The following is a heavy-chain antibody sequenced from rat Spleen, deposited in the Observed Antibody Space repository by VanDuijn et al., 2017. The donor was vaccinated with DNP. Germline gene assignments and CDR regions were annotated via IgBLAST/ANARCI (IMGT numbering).Heavy chain of an antibody. Sequence: EVQLVESGGGVVQPGRSLKLSCAASGFTFSDYYMAWVRQAPTKGLEWVADISYDGRSNYRGDSVKGRSTISRDNAKSTLYLQMNSLRSEDMATYYCTRHVLPLRVWDYWGQGVMVTVSS. CDR3: TRHVLPLRVWDY. J-gene: IGHJ2*01. CDR2: ISYDGRSN. V-gene: IGHV5-22*01. D-gene: IGHD1-4*01. CDR1: GFTFSDYY.